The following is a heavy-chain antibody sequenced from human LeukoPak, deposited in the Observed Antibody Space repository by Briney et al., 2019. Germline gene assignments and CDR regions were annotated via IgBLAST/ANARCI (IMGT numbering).Heavy chain of an antibody. CDR3: ARDVNYDHHY. D-gene: IGHD1-7*01. Sequence: GGSLRLSCAASGFTVSSDFMSWVRQAPGKGLGWISVIYSAGNTYYADSVKGRFTISRDNSKNTLYLQMNSLRAEDTAVYYCARDVNYDHHYWGQGTLVTVSS. CDR2: IYSAGNT. J-gene: IGHJ4*02. V-gene: IGHV3-66*01. CDR1: GFTVSSDF.